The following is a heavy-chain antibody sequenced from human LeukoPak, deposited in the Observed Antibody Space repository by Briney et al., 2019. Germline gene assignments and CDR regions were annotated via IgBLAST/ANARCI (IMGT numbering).Heavy chain of an antibody. CDR3: ARARGDYGWIDY. CDR2: ILYSGST. CDR1: GGFDRRNY. Sequence: PSDTVSLLCSVWGGFDRRNYWLGAPEPPGGARECVGYILYSGSTNYHPSLKSRVNISAGTSKNHVSLKLSSVTAADTAIYYCARARGDYGWIDYWGQGTLVTVSS. V-gene: IGHV4-59*02. D-gene: IGHD4-17*01. J-gene: IGHJ4*02.